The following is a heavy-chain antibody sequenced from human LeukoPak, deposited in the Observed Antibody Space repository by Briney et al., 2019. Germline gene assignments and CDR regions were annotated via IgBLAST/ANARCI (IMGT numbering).Heavy chain of an antibody. D-gene: IGHD6-13*01. Sequence: PGGSLRLSCAASGFTFSSYAMSWVRQAPGKGLEWVLGISGSGGSTYYADSVKGRFTISRDNSKNTLYLQMNSLRAEDTAVYYCARPLSSSWYPPYYYGMDVWGQGTTVTVSS. CDR2: ISGSGGST. V-gene: IGHV3-23*01. J-gene: IGHJ6*02. CDR1: GFTFSSYA. CDR3: ARPLSSSWYPPYYYGMDV.